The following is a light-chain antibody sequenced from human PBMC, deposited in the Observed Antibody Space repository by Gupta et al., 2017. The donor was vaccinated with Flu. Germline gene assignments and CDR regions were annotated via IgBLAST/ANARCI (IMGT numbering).Light chain of an antibody. CDR1: SSDVGGYNY. Sequence: QSALTQPASVSGSPGQSITISCTGTSSDVGGYNYVSWYQQHPGKAPKLIIYEVSNRPSGVSNRFSGSKSGNTASLTISGLQAEDEADYYCSSCTSSSPLFGTGTKVTVL. J-gene: IGLJ1*01. CDR3: SSCTSSSPL. CDR2: EVS. V-gene: IGLV2-14*01.